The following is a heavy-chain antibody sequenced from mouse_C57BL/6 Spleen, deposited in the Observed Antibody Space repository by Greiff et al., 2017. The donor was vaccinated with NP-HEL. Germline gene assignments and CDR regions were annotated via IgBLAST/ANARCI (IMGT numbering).Heavy chain of an antibody. Sequence: EVKLVESGGGLVKPGGSLKLSCAASGFTFSDYGMHWVRQAPEKGLEWVAYISSGSSTIYYADTVKGRFTISRDNAKNTLFLQMTSIRSEDTAMYYCARDYGSSYGYFEVWGTGTTVTVSS. CDR2: ISSGSSTI. V-gene: IGHV5-17*01. CDR1: GFTFSDYG. CDR3: ARDYGSSYGYFEV. J-gene: IGHJ1*03. D-gene: IGHD1-1*01.